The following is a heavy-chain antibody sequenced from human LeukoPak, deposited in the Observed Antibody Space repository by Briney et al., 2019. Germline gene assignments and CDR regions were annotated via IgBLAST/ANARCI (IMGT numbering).Heavy chain of an antibody. J-gene: IGHJ6*03. CDR3: ARAPPRWRSYGSYSYYYMDA. CDR1: GGTISSYY. CDR2: IYYSGST. V-gene: IGHV4-59*01. D-gene: IGHD5-18*01. Sequence: SETLSLTCNVSGGTISSYYRSWIRQPPGQGLEWIGYIYYSGSTNYNPSLKSRVHISVDTSKNQSSLRLSSVTAADTAVYYCARAPPRWRSYGSYSYYYMDAWGKGTTVTVSS.